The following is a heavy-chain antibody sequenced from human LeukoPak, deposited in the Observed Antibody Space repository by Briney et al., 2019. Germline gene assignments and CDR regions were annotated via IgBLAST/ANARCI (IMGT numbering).Heavy chain of an antibody. Sequence: ASVKVSCTAAAYTFTMCGFTWIRLAPGQGLEWMGWISAYNGDKDYAQKFQGRITMTTDTSSTTAYLELRSLRSDDTALHYCPTGLTTCPQRSFFDYWGQGTLVTVSS. J-gene: IGHJ4*02. V-gene: IGHV1-18*04. CDR3: PTGLTTCPQRSFFDY. D-gene: IGHD2-2*01. CDR2: ISAYNGDK. CDR1: AYTFTMCG.